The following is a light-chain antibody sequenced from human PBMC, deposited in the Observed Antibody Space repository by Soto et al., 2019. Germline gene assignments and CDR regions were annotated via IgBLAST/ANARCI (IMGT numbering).Light chain of an antibody. CDR1: SSDVGGYNY. V-gene: IGLV2-14*01. CDR3: SSYTSSIIDYV. Sequence: QSVLTQPASVSGSPGQSITISCTGTSSDVGGYNYVSWYQHHPGKAPKLMIYEVSNRPSGVSNRFSGSKSGNTASLTISGLQAEDEADYYCSSYTSSIIDYVFGTGTKLTVL. CDR2: EVS. J-gene: IGLJ1*01.